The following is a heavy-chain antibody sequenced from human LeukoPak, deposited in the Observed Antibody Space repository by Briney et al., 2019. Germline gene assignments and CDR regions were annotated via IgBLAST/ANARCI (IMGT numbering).Heavy chain of an antibody. Sequence: GGSLRLSCAASGFTVSSNYMSWVRQAPGKGLEWVSVIYSGGSTYYADSVKGRFTISRDNSKNTLYLQMNSLRAEDTAVYYCARENDPLYGGLDYWGQGTLVTVSS. D-gene: IGHD4-23*01. CDR3: ARENDPLYGGLDY. J-gene: IGHJ4*02. CDR2: IYSGGST. CDR1: GFTVSSNY. V-gene: IGHV3-66*01.